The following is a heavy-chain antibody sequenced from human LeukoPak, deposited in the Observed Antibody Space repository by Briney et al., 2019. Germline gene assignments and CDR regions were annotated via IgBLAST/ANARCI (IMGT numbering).Heavy chain of an antibody. CDR1: GFTFSSYG. CDR2: IRYDGSNK. Sequence: PGGSLRLSCAASGFTFSSYGMHWVRQAPGKGLEWVAFIRYDGSNKYYADSVKGRFTISRDNSKNTLYLQMNSLRAEDTAVYYCAKGTELPKGVDYWGQGTLVTVSS. D-gene: IGHD1-26*01. J-gene: IGHJ4*02. CDR3: AKGTELPKGVDY. V-gene: IGHV3-30*02.